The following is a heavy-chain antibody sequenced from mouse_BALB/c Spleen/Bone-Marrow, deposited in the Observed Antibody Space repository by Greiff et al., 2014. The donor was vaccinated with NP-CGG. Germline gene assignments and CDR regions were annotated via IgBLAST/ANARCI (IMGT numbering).Heavy chain of an antibody. CDR2: INSGSGGT. J-gene: IGHJ4*01. D-gene: IGHD2-4*01. V-gene: IGHV1-54*01. CDR3: ARAITDAMDY. CDR1: GYAFTNYL. Sequence: QVQLQQSGAELVRPGTSVKVSCKGSGYAFTNYLIELVKQRPGQGLEWIGVINSGSGGTKYNEKFKGKATLTADKSSSTAYMQLSSLTSDDSAVYFCARAITDAMDYWGQGTSVTVSS.